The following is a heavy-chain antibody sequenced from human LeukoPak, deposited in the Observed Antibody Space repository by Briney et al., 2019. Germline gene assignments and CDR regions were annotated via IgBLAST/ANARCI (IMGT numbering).Heavy chain of an antibody. V-gene: IGHV3-7*03. CDR3: AKDSYDFWSGSHSFDY. CDR2: IQEDGSKK. Sequence: GVSLRLSCAASGFTFSNYWMTWVRQAPGKGLEWVANIQEDGSKKYYVDSVKGRFTISRDNSKNTLYLQMNSLRAEDTAVYYCAKDSYDFWSGSHSFDYWGQGTLVTVSS. CDR1: GFTFSNYW. D-gene: IGHD3-3*01. J-gene: IGHJ4*02.